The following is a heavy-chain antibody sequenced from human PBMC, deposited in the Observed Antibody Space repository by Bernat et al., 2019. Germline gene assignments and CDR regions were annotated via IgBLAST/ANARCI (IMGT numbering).Heavy chain of an antibody. CDR2: ISGSGGST. J-gene: IGHJ4*02. CDR1: GFTFSSYA. D-gene: IGHD6-19*01. Sequence: EVQLLESGGGLVQPGGSLRLSCAASGFTFSSYAMSWVRQAPGKGLEWVSAISGSGGSTYYADSVKGRFTISRDNSKNTLYLQMNSLRAEDTAVYYCVKVGSGYSSGGCYDYWGQGTLVTVSS. V-gene: IGHV3-23*01. CDR3: VKVGSGYSSGGCYDY.